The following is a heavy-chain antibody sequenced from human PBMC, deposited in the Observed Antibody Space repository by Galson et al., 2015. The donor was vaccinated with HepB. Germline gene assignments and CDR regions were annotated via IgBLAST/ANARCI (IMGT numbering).Heavy chain of an antibody. CDR3: ALIDRCSSTSCYQVDAFDI. Sequence: SVKVSCKASGYTFTSYDINWVRQATGQGLEWMGWMNPNSGNTGYAQKFQGRVTMTRNTSISTAYMELSSLRSEDTAVYYCALIDRCSSTSCYQVDAFDIWGQGTMVTVSS. J-gene: IGHJ3*02. V-gene: IGHV1-8*01. D-gene: IGHD2-2*01. CDR2: MNPNSGNT. CDR1: GYTFTSYD.